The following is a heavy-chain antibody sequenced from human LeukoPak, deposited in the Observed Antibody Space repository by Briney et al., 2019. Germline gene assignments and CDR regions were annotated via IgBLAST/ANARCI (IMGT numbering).Heavy chain of an antibody. D-gene: IGHD2-15*01. Sequence: SAKVSCKASGFTFTSSAVQWVRQARGQRLEWIGWIVVGRGNTNYAQKFQERVTITRDMSTSTAYMELSSLRSEDTAVYYCAAGYCSGGSCYRDFDYWGQGTLVTVSS. J-gene: IGHJ4*02. V-gene: IGHV1-58*01. CDR2: IVVGRGNT. CDR3: AAGYCSGGSCYRDFDY. CDR1: GFTFTSSA.